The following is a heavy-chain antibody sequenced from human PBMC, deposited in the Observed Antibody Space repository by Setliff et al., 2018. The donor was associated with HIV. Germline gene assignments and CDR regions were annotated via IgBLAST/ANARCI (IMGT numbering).Heavy chain of an antibody. J-gene: IGHJ4*02. CDR1: GFTFDRFW. Sequence: GESLKISCAASGFTFDRFWMHWVRQAPGKGLVWVSRVNRDGSSTTYADSVKDRFTISRDNAKNTLYLQMNSLRAEDTAVYYCARDGLEGDMAGRQRTYVFDYWGQGTLVTVSS. CDR2: VNRDGSST. CDR3: ARDGLEGDMAGRQRTYVFDY. V-gene: IGHV3-74*01. D-gene: IGHD2-15*01.